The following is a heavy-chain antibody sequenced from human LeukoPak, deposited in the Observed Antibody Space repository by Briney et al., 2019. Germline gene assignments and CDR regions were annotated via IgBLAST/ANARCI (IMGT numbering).Heavy chain of an antibody. CDR1: GYTFTSYG. Sequence: GASVKVSCKASGYTFTSYGISWVRQAPGQGLEWMGWISAYNGNTSYAQKFQGRVTMTRDMSTSTVYMELSSLRSEDTAVYYCARDNDAFDIWGQGTMVTVSS. CDR2: ISAYNGNT. J-gene: IGHJ3*02. V-gene: IGHV1-18*01. CDR3: ARDNDAFDI.